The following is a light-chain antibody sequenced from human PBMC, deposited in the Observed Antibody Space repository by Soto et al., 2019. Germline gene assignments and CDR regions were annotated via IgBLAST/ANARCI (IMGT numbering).Light chain of an antibody. Sequence: QSVLIQPPSASGTPGQRVTISCSGSSSNIGSNYVYWYQQLPGTAPKLIINRNNQRPSGVPDRFSGSKSGTSGSLAISGLRPEDEADYYCSAWDDSLSGRVFGGGTKLTVL. CDR2: RNN. CDR1: SSNIGSNY. J-gene: IGLJ3*02. CDR3: SAWDDSLSGRV. V-gene: IGLV1-47*01.